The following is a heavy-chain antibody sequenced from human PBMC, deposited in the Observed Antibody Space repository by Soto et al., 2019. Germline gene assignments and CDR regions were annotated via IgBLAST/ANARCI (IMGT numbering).Heavy chain of an antibody. D-gene: IGHD1-26*01. CDR1: GFTFSSFA. J-gene: IGHJ4*02. V-gene: IGHV3-23*01. Sequence: GGSLRLSCAASGFTFSSFAMNWVRRAPEKGLEWVSTISFGGADTYYADSVKGRFTISRDNSKNTLYLQMNSLRDEDTAVYYCAKTGAFSGSSESLGFDYWGQGTLVTVSS. CDR3: AKTGAFSGSSESLGFDY. CDR2: ISFGGADT.